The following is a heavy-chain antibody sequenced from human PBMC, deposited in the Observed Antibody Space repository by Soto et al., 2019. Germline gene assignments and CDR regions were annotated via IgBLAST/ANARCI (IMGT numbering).Heavy chain of an antibody. Sequence: QVQLVESGGGVVQPGRSLRLSCAASGFTFSSYGMPWVRQAPGKGLEWVAVISYDGSNKYYADSVKGRFTISRDNSKNSMYQQMSSLRAEETAVYDCAKVAAAMESNYYYYYMDVWGKGTTVTVSS. CDR1: GFTFSSYG. V-gene: IGHV3-30*18. J-gene: IGHJ6*03. CDR3: AKVAAAMESNYYYYYMDV. D-gene: IGHD2-2*01. CDR2: ISYDGSNK.